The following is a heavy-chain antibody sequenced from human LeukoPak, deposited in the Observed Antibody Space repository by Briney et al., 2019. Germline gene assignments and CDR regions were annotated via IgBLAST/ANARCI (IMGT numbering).Heavy chain of an antibody. J-gene: IGHJ3*02. Sequence: GRFLRLSCAASGFTFSSYWMHWVRQAPGKGLVWVSRINSDGTSTTHADFVKGRFTISRDNAKNTLYLQMNSLRAEDTAVYYCARADMGGAFDIWGQGTMVTVSS. V-gene: IGHV3-74*01. CDR2: INSDGTST. CDR3: ARADMGGAFDI. CDR1: GFTFSSYW. D-gene: IGHD3-16*01.